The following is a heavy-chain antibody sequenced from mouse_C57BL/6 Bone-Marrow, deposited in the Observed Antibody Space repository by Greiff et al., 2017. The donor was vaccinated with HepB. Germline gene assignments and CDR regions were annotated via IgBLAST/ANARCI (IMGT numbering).Heavy chain of an antibody. V-gene: IGHV14-4*01. D-gene: IGHD1-1*01. CDR3: TTDYGSSYGGFAY. CDR1: GFNIKDDY. Sequence: EVQVVESGAELVRPGASVKLSCTASGFNIKDDYMHWVKQRPEQGLEWIGWIDPENGDTEYASKFQGKATITADTSSNTAYLQLSSLTSEDTAVYYCTTDYGSSYGGFAYWGQGTLVTVSA. J-gene: IGHJ3*01. CDR2: IDPENGDT.